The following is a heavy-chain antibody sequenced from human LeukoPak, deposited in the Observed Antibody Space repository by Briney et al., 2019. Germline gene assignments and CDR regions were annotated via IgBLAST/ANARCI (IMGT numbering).Heavy chain of an antibody. V-gene: IGHV3-23*01. CDR2: ISGSGGYT. CDR3: AREDTAMVT. J-gene: IGHJ4*02. D-gene: IGHD5-18*01. CDR1: GFTFSSYA. Sequence: PGGSLRLSCAASGFTFSSYAMSWVRQAPGSRLEDVSTISGSGGYTHYVDSVKGRFAISRDNPENTLYLQMNSLRAEDTAVYYCAREDTAMVTGGQGTLVTVSS.